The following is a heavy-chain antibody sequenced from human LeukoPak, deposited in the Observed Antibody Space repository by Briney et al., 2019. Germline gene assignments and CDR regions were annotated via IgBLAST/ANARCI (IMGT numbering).Heavy chain of an antibody. J-gene: IGHJ5*02. CDR3: TRVPGHCTAGSCPPFDP. CDR2: IYYSGST. Sequence: SETLSLTCTVSGGSISSHYWSWIRQPPGKGLEWIGYIYYSGSTNYNPSLKSRVTISVDTSKNQFSLKLNSVTAADTAVYYCTRVPGHCTAGSCPPFDPWGQGTLVTVSS. CDR1: GGSISSHY. V-gene: IGHV4-59*11. D-gene: IGHD2-15*01.